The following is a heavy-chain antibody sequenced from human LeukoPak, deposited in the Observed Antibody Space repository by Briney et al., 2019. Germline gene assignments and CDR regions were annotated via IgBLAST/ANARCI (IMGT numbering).Heavy chain of an antibody. D-gene: IGHD2-2*02. V-gene: IGHV4-59*01. J-gene: IGHJ4*02. CDR2: IYYSGST. Sequence: SETLSLTCTVSGGSISSYYWSWIRQPPGKGLEWIGYIYYSGSTNYNPSLKGRVTISVDTSKNQFSLKLSSVTAADTAVYYCALIGDIVVVPAAIRHDYWGQGTLVTVSS. CDR1: GGSISSYY. CDR3: ALIGDIVVVPAAIRHDY.